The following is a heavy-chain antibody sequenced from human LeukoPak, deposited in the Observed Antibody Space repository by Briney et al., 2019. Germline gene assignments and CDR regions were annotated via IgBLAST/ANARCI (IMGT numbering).Heavy chain of an antibody. CDR1: GITLSHYG. V-gene: IGHV3-30*18. CDR2: ISFDGSNK. J-gene: IGHJ4*02. D-gene: IGHD6-13*01. Sequence: PRGSLKLSCAASGITLSHYGMHWGRQAPGKGLEWVAVISFDGSNKNYAPSVKGQFTISRDNSKNTLFLQMSSLRAGDTAVYYCAKDYAAGRPYYLDSWGQGTLVTVSS. CDR3: AKDYAAGRPYYLDS.